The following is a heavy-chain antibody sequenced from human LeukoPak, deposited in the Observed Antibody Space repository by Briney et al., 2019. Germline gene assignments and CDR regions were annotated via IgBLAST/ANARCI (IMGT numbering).Heavy chain of an antibody. CDR1: GYIFTNYY. J-gene: IGHJ3*02. D-gene: IGHD1-7*01. CDR2: INPGGGST. Sequence: GASVKVSCKASGYIFTNYYIHWVRQAPGQGLEWMGIINPGGGSTNYPQKFQGRVTMTRDTSTSTVYMELSSLRSEDTAVYYCARDFGNYYLHKGCSFDIWGQGTMVTVSS. CDR3: ARDFGNYYLHKGCSFDI. V-gene: IGHV1-46*01.